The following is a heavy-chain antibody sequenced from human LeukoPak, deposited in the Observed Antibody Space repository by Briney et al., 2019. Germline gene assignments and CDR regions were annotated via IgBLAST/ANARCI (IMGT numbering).Heavy chain of an antibody. V-gene: IGHV3-23*01. CDR1: GFTFSSYA. CDR3: AKDVSYDFWSGYYTSYFHY. CDR2: ISSSGDST. J-gene: IGHJ4*02. D-gene: IGHD3-3*01. Sequence: EGSLRLSCAASGFTFSSYAMSWVRQAPGKGLEWVSAISSSGDSTYYADSVKGRFTISRDNSKNTLYLQMNSLRAEDTAVYFCAKDVSYDFWSGYYTSYFHYWGQGTLVTVSS.